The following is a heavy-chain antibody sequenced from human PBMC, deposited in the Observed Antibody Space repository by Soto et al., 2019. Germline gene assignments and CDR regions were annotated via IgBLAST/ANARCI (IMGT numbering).Heavy chain of an antibody. CDR2: ISAYNGNT. CDR1: GYIFTSYG. J-gene: IGHJ4*02. Sequence: GASVKVSCKASGYIFTSYGISWVRQAPGQGLEWMGWISAYNGNTNYAQKLQGRVTMTTDTSTSTAYMELRSLRSDDTAVYYCARGPDTIFGVVIRRYAEWADQRFDYWGQGTLVTVSS. V-gene: IGHV1-18*01. D-gene: IGHD3-3*01. CDR3: ARGPDTIFGVVIRRYAEWADQRFDY.